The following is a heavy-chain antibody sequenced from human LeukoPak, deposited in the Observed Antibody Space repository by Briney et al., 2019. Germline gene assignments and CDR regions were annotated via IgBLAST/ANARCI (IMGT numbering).Heavy chain of an antibody. CDR1: GFTVSSNY. CDR3: AKDLTPTLRYFDWFAPMDV. Sequence: GGSLRLSCAASGFTVSSNYMNWVRQAPGKGLEWVSLIYSGGSTYYADSVKGRSTISRDNSKNTLYLQMNSLRAEDTAVYYCAKDLTPTLRYFDWFAPMDVWGQGTTVTVSS. D-gene: IGHD3-9*01. V-gene: IGHV3-53*01. J-gene: IGHJ6*02. CDR2: IYSGGST.